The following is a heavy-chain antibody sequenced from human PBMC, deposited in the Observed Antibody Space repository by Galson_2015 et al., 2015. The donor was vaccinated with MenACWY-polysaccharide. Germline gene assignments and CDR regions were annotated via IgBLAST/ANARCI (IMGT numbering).Heavy chain of an antibody. CDR1: GFTFRNYG. Sequence: SLRLSCAGSGFTFRNYGIHWVRQAPGKGLEWVSTICNGGVNTYYGDSVKGRFNVSRDDANNSVYLQMSSLRVEDTAVYYCATGGRTTLADRPSRPDVWGQGTTVTVSS. CDR3: ATGGRTTLADRPSRPDV. V-gene: IGHV3-21*06. D-gene: IGHD1-1*01. CDR2: ICNGGVNT. J-gene: IGHJ6*02.